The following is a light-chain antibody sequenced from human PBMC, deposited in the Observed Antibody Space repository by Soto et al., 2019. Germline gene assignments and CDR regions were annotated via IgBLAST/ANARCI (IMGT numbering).Light chain of an antibody. CDR1: QGIGSW. CDR2: AAS. Sequence: DIPMTQSPSSVSASVGDRVTITCRTSQGIGSWLAWYQQKPGKAPKFLIYAASSLQSGVPVRFSGSGSGSDFTLTISSLPPEDFASYYCQPANSFPLTFGGGTKVEIK. J-gene: IGKJ4*01. V-gene: IGKV1-12*01. CDR3: QPANSFPLT.